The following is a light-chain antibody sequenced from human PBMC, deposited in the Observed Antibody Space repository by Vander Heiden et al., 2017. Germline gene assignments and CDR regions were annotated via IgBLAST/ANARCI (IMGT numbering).Light chain of an antibody. Sequence: DIQMTQSPSSLSASVGDRVTITCRASQSISSYLNWYQQKPGKAPKLLIHAASSLQSGVPSRFSGSGSGTDFTLTISRLQPEDFATYYCQQSDSTPHTFGGGTKVEIK. J-gene: IGKJ4*01. CDR1: QSISSY. CDR3: QQSDSTPHT. CDR2: AAS. V-gene: IGKV1-39*01.